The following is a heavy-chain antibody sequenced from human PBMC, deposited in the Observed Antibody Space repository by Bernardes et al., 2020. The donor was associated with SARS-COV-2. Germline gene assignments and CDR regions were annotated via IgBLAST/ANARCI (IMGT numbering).Heavy chain of an antibody. J-gene: IGHJ4*02. CDR1: GFTFGTYA. V-gene: IGHV3-23*01. Sequence: GSLRVSCTASGFTFGTYAMTWVRQAPGKGLEWVSTITYSGDNTKYAESVKGRFTVSRDNFKNTLYLQMNSLRAEDTAIYYCAKQQPYSSFWPAFFDYWGQGTVVSVSS. CDR2: ITYSGDNT. CDR3: AKQQPYSSFWPAFFDY. D-gene: IGHD6-6*01.